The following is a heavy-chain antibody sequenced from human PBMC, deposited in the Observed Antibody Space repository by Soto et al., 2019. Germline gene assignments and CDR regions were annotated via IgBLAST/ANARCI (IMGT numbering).Heavy chain of an antibody. CDR1: GFTFSSYA. D-gene: IGHD6-6*01. V-gene: IGHV3-23*01. J-gene: IGHJ6*02. CDR2: ISGSGGST. CDR3: AKVTWDSSSSEVYYYYGMDV. Sequence: PVGSLRLSCAASGFTFSSYAMSWVRQAPGKGLEWVSAISGSGGSTYYADSVKGRFTISRDNSKNTLYLQMNSLRAEDTAVYYCAKVTWDSSSSEVYYYYGMDVWGQGTTVTV.